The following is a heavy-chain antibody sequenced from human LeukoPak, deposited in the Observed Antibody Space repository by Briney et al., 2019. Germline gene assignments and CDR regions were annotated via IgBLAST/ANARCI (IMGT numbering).Heavy chain of an antibody. D-gene: IGHD1-26*01. CDR1: GYTFTGYY. Sequence: ASVKVSCKTSGYTFTGYYMHWVRQAPGQGLEWMGRVDPNSGGTNYAQKFQDRVTMTRDTSITTAYMELSRLRSDDTAVYYCARGRLLWELVFDYWGQGTLVTVSS. J-gene: IGHJ4*02. V-gene: IGHV1-2*06. CDR2: VDPNSGGT. CDR3: ARGRLLWELVFDY.